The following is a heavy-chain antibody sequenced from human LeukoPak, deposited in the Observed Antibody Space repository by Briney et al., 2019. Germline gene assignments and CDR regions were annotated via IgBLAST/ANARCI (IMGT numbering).Heavy chain of an antibody. V-gene: IGHV3-30*18. J-gene: IGHJ4*02. CDR1: GFTFSSYG. D-gene: IGHD4-17*01. CDR3: ANRDYAL. CDR2: ISYDGSNK. Sequence: PGGSLRLSCAASGFTFSSYGMHWVRQAPGKGLEWVAVISYDGSNKYYADSVKGRFTISRDNSKNTLYLQMNSLRAEDTAVYYCANRDYALWGQGTLVTVSS.